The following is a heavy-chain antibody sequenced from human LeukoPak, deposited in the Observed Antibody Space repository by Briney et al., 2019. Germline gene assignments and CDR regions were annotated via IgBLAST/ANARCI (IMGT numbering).Heavy chain of an antibody. CDR1: GGSFSGYY. CDR3: VRHDGRGGATMGAFDS. J-gene: IGHJ5*01. V-gene: IGHV4-34*01. Sequence: SETLSLTCAVYGGSFSGYYWSWIRQPPGKGLEWIGEINHSGSTNYNPSLKSRVTISLDTSANHFSLQLNSVTAADTAVYYCVRHDGRGGATMGAFDSWGQGSLVTVSS. CDR2: INHSGST. D-gene: IGHD5-12*01.